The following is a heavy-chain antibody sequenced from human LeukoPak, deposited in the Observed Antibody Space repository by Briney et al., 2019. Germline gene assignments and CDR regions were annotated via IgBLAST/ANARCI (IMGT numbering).Heavy chain of an antibody. CDR2: IYYSGST. V-gene: IGHV4-61*05. J-gene: IGHJ4*02. CDR1: GGSISSSRHY. D-gene: IGHD5-12*01. CDR3: ARHAGYSGYDYVDY. Sequence: SETLSLTCTVSGGSISSSRHYWGWIHQPPGKGLEWIGYIYYSGSTTYNPSLKSRVTISLDTSKNEFSLKLSSVTAADTAVYYCARHAGYSGYDYVDYWGQGTLVTVSS.